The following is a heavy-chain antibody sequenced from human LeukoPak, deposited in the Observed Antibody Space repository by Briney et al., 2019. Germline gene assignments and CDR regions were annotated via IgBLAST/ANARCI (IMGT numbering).Heavy chain of an antibody. D-gene: IGHD6-19*01. V-gene: IGHV1-2*02. J-gene: IGHJ4*02. CDR2: INPNTDGT. Sequence: GASVKVSCKASGYTFTGYYMHWVRQATGQGLEWMGWINPNTDGTNYAQKFQGRVTMTRDTSISTAYMELSRLRPDDTAVYYCAGTYSSGWYFDYWGQGTLVTVSS. CDR1: GYTFTGYY. CDR3: AGTYSSGWYFDY.